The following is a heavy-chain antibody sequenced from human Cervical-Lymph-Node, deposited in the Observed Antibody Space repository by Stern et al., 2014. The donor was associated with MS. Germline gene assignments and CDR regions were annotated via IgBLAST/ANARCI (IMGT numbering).Heavy chain of an antibody. D-gene: IGHD6-19*01. Sequence: VQLVESGPGLVKPSETLSLTCTVSGGSISSSNYYWGWIRQPPGKGLEWIGNIYYSGSNYCNPSLKSRLTLSVDTSKTRFSLKLSSGTAADTAVYFCARAVAGSTEFDYWGQGTLVTVSS. J-gene: IGHJ4*02. CDR3: ARAVAGSTEFDY. CDR1: GGSISSSNYY. CDR2: IYYSGSN. V-gene: IGHV4-39*01.